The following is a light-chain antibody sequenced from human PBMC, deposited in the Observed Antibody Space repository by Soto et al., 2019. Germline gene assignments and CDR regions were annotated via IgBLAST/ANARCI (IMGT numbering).Light chain of an antibody. V-gene: IGLV2-14*01. J-gene: IGLJ2*01. CDR2: DVS. CDR1: SSDVGGYNY. CDR3: SSYTSSSIVV. Sequence: QSALTQPASVSGSPGQSITISCTGTSSDVGGYNYVSWYQQHPGNAPKLMIYDVSNRPAGVSNRFSGSKSGNTASLTISGLQAEDEADYYCSSYTSSSIVVFGGGTKLTVL.